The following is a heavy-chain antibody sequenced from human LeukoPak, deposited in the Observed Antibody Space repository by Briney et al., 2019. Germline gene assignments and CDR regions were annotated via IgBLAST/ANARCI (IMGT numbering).Heavy chain of an antibody. CDR2: ISSDGSDK. CDR3: ARDYPADY. Sequence: GGSLRLSCAASGVTFSSYPIQWVRQAPGKGLDWVAPISSDGSDKKYADSVKGRFTISRDNSKNTLYLQMHSLRVEDTAVYYCARDYPADYWGQGTLVTVSS. J-gene: IGHJ4*02. V-gene: IGHV3-30-3*01. CDR1: GVTFSSYP.